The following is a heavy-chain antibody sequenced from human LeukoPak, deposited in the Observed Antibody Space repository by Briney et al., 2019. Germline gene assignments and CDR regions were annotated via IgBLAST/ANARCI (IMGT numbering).Heavy chain of an antibody. J-gene: IGHJ6*03. CDR2: ISSSSSTI. V-gene: IGHV3-48*01. Sequence: PGESLRLSCAASGFTFSSYSMNWVRQAPGKGLEWVSYISSSSSTIYYADSVKGRFTISRDNAKNSLYLQMNSLRAEDTAVYYCAEGLDYYYMDVWGKGTTVTVSS. CDR3: AEGLDYYYMDV. CDR1: GFTFSSYS.